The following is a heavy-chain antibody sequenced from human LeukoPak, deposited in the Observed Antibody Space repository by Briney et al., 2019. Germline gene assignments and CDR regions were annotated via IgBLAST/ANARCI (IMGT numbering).Heavy chain of an antibody. CDR2: INPNSGGT. J-gene: IGHJ5*02. CDR1: GYTFTGYY. CDR3: ARGIVVVPAAIRIYNWFDP. V-gene: IGHV1-2*02. Sequence: GASVTVSCKASGYTFTGYYMHWVRQAPGQGLEWMGWINPNSGGTNYAQKFQGRVTMTRDTSISTAYMELSRLRSVDTAVYYCARGIVVVPAAIRIYNWFDPWGQGTLVTVSS. D-gene: IGHD2-2*02.